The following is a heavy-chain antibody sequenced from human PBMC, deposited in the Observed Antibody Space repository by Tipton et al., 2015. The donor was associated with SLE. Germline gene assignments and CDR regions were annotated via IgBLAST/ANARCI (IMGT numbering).Heavy chain of an antibody. D-gene: IGHD6-19*01. CDR2: INHSGGT. Sequence: TLSLTCAVYGGSFSGYYWSWIRQPPGKGLEWIGEINHSGGTNYKPSLKSRVTISVDTSKNQFSLKLSSVTAADTAVYYCARAPQWLIRADAFDIWGQGTMVTVSS. CDR3: ARAPQWLIRADAFDI. V-gene: IGHV4-34*01. J-gene: IGHJ3*02. CDR1: GGSFSGYY.